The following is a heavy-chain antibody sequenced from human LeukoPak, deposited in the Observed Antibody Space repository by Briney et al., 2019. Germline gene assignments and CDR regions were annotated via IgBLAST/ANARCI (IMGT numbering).Heavy chain of an antibody. J-gene: IGHJ6*03. D-gene: IGHD1/OR15-1a*01. V-gene: IGHV3-48*03. CDR2: ISISGTTI. Sequence: GGSLRLSCAASGFTFDNYEMNWVRQAPGKGLEWVSYISISGTTIYYADSVKGRFTISRDNAKNTLYLQMNNLRPEDTAVYYCGRCAGTPQYYYYCYYMDVWGKGTTVTVSS. CDR1: GFTFDNYE. CDR3: GRCAGTPQYYYYCYYMDV.